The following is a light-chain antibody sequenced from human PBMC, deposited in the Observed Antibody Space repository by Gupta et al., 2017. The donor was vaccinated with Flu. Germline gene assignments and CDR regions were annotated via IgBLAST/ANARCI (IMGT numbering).Light chain of an antibody. CDR1: QSISSY. Sequence: EIVLTQSPATLSLSPGERATLSCRASQSISSYLAWYQQKPGQAPRLLIYDASNRATGTPARFSGSGCGTDFTLTISSREPEDFAVYYCQKRSNWPPFTFGHGTKLDI. V-gene: IGKV3-11*01. J-gene: IGKJ3*01. CDR3: QKRSNWPPFT. CDR2: DAS.